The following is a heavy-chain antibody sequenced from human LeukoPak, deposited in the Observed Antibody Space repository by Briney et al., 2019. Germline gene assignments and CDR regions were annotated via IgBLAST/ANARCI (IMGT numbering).Heavy chain of an antibody. CDR1: GFTFTDHS. Sequence: GGSLRLSCVASGFTFTDHSMHWVRQPPGKGLEWVAVVSPHVNTIFYADSMKGRFTISRDNSKNTVYLEVSSLTAEDTAVYYCAKDDAWLRFGEWSQGTLVTVSS. V-gene: IGHV3-30-3*01. J-gene: IGHJ4*02. CDR3: AKDDAWLRFGE. D-gene: IGHD3-16*01. CDR2: VSPHVNTI.